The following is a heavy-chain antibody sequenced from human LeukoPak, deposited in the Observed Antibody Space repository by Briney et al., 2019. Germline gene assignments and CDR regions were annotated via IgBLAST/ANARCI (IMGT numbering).Heavy chain of an antibody. Sequence: GGSLRLSCAASGFTFSNYAMNWVRQAPGKGLEWVSLISGSTGSTYYADSVKGRFSISRDNSKNTVYLQMNSLRVEDTAVYYCAKGLAVAGHFDYWGQGTLVTVSS. D-gene: IGHD6-19*01. V-gene: IGHV3-23*01. J-gene: IGHJ4*02. CDR3: AKGLAVAGHFDY. CDR1: GFTFSNYA. CDR2: ISGSTGST.